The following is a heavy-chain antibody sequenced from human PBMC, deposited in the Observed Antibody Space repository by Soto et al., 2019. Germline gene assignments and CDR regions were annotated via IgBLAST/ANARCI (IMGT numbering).Heavy chain of an antibody. V-gene: IGHV1-69*10. Sequence: ASVKVSCKSSVCTFSSYAISWVRPPPGQGLAWMGGSIPSLGIANYAQKFHGGVTITADKSTSTAFMSRSRRRSEETVVYCGARGRECEGVFDNWGQGTLVTVSS. CDR1: VCTFSSYA. CDR2: SIPSLGIA. D-gene: IGHD3-10*01. CDR3: ARGRECEGVFDN. J-gene: IGHJ4*02.